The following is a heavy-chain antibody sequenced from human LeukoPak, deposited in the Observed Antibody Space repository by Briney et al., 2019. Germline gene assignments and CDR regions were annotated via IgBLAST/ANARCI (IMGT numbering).Heavy chain of an antibody. CDR1: GFTFSSYA. D-gene: IGHD6-19*01. Sequence: GGSLRLSCEASGFTFSSYAMACVREAPGKGLGGGSVISASGGSTHNADSVKGRFTMSRDNSKYTLYLQMNSLRAEDTAVYYCAKGGSGWLDYFDYWGQGTLVTVSS. CDR2: ISASGGST. CDR3: AKGGSGWLDYFDY. V-gene: IGHV3-23*01. J-gene: IGHJ4*02.